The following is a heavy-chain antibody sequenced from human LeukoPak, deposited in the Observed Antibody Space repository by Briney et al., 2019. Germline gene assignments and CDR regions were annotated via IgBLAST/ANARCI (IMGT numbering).Heavy chain of an antibody. CDR1: GGSFSGYY. V-gene: IGHV4-34*01. J-gene: IGHJ3*02. Sequence: SETLSLTCAVYGGSFSGYYWSWIRQPPGKGLEWIGEINHSGSTNYNPSLKSRVTISVDTSKNQFSLELSSVTATDTAVYYCARRRTRPEAFDIWGQGTMVTVSS. D-gene: IGHD1-14*01. CDR3: ARRRTRPEAFDI. CDR2: INHSGST.